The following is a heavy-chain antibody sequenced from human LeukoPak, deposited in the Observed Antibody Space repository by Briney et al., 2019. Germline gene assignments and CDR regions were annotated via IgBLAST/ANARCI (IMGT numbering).Heavy chain of an antibody. CDR1: GFTFDDYA. J-gene: IGHJ3*02. CDR2: ISWNSGSI. D-gene: IGHD5-12*01. Sequence: GGSLRLSCAASGFTFDDYAMHWVRQAPGKGLEWVSGISWNSGSIGYADSVKGRFTISRDNAKNSLFLQMNSLRAEDTAVFYCARDSGYNAFDIWGQGTMVTVSS. CDR3: ARDSGYNAFDI. V-gene: IGHV3-9*01.